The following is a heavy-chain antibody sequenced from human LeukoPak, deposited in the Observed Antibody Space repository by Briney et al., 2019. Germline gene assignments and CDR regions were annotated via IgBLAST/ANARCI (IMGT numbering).Heavy chain of an antibody. D-gene: IGHD4-17*01. CDR3: AREPLMTTVTTGWYFDL. CDR2: IYYSGST. J-gene: IGHJ2*01. V-gene: IGHV4-59*01. CDR1: GGSISSYY. Sequence: SETLSLTCTVSGGSISSYYWSWIRQPPGKGLEWIGYIYYSGSTNYKPSPKSRVTISVDTSKNQFSLKLSSVTAADTAVYYCAREPLMTTVTTGWYFDLWGRGTLVTVSS.